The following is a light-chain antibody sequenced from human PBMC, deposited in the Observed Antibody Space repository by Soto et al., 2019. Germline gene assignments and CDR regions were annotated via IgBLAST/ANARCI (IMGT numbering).Light chain of an antibody. V-gene: IGLV2-14*01. CDR2: QVT. CDR1: SSDVGGYYY. Sequence: QSVLTQPASVSGSPGQSITISCTGTSSDVGGYYYVSWYQHHPGKAPKLLIYQVTSRPSGVSNRFSGSKSGNTASLTISGLQADDEADYYCTSYSSSDIFYVFGTGTKVTVL. J-gene: IGLJ1*01. CDR3: TSYSSSDIFYV.